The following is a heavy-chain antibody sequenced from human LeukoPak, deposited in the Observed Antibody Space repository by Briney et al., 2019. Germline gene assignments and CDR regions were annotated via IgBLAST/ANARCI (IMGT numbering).Heavy chain of an antibody. CDR3: ARDQRYFDSPDAFDI. J-gene: IGHJ3*02. CDR1: GVTFSSYE. CDR2: ISSSGSTI. V-gene: IGHV3-48*03. D-gene: IGHD3-9*01. Sequence: GGSLRLSCAASGVTFSSYEMNWVRQAPGKGLGWGSYISSSGSTIYSADSVKSRFTFSRDNAKNSLYLQMNSLRAEDTAVYYCARDQRYFDSPDAFDIWGQGTMVT.